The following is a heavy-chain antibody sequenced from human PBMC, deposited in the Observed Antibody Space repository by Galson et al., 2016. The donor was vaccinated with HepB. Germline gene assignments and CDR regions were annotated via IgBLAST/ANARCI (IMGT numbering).Heavy chain of an antibody. CDR2: IIPIFGTT. D-gene: IGHD6-19*01. J-gene: IGHJ4*02. CDR3: ARVLREWLSDLPFDY. V-gene: IGHV1-69*08. Sequence: SVKVSCKASGGTFSTYTISWVRQAPGHGLEWMGRIIPIFGTTNYAQKFQGRFTITADKSTSTAYMELSSLRSEDTAMYYCARVLREWLSDLPFDYWSQGTLVTVSS. CDR1: GGTFSTYT.